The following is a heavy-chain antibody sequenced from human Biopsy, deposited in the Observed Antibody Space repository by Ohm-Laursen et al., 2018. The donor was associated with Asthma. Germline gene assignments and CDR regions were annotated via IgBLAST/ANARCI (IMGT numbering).Heavy chain of an antibody. Sequence: SLRLSCAASGFNFHNYVMHWVRQAPGKGLEWVAVISYDGNNNNYADSVKGRFTISRDNSKNSLSLNMNSLRPEDTSVYYCARAKTWGRTYYFDYWGQGTLVTVSS. CDR1: GFNFHNYV. CDR2: ISYDGNNN. D-gene: IGHD3-16*01. V-gene: IGHV3-30-3*01. J-gene: IGHJ4*02. CDR3: ARAKTWGRTYYFDY.